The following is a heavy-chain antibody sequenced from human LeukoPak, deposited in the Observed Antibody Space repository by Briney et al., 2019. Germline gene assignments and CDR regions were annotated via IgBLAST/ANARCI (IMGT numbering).Heavy chain of an antibody. Sequence: GGSLRLSCAASGFTFSDYYMSWIRQAPGKGLEWVSYISSSGSTIYYADSVKGRFTISRDNAKNSLYPQMNSLRAEDTAVYYCARVVVAATNWFDPWGQGTLVTVFS. CDR3: ARVVVAATNWFDP. CDR1: GFTFSDYY. J-gene: IGHJ5*02. CDR2: ISSSGSTI. D-gene: IGHD2-15*01. V-gene: IGHV3-11*01.